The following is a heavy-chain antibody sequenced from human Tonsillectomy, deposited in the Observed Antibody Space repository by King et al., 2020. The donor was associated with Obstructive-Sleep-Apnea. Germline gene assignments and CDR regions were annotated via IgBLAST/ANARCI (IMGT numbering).Heavy chain of an antibody. CDR2: ISSSSSYI. CDR3: ARYSGYDANAFDI. D-gene: IGHD5-12*01. V-gene: IGHV3-21*01. Sequence: VQLVESGGGLVKPGGSLRLSCAASGFTFSSYSMNWVRQAPGKGLEWVSSISSSSSYIYYADSVKGRFTISRDNAKNSLYLQMNSLRAEDTAVYYCARYSGYDANAFDIWGQGTMVTVSS. J-gene: IGHJ3*02. CDR1: GFTFSSYS.